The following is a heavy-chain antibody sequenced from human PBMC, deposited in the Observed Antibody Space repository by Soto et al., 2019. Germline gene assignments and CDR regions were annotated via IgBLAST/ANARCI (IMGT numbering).Heavy chain of an antibody. CDR3: RWFHY. Sequence: EVQLVESGGGLVKPGDSLRLSCAASGFTFGNAWMNWVRQAPGKGLEWVGRIKSKTDGETTDYAAPVKGRFTISRDDSKNTLYLQMNNLKTEDTAVYYCRWFHYWGQGTLVTASS. CDR1: GFTFGNAW. J-gene: IGHJ4*02. V-gene: IGHV3-15*07. CDR2: IKSKTDGETT. D-gene: IGHD3-10*01.